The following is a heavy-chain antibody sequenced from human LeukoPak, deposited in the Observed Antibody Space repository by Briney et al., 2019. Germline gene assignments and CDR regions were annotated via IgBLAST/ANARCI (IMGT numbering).Heavy chain of an antibody. CDR3: VRVVALGAAGYYFDY. D-gene: IGHD6-13*01. J-gene: IGHJ4*02. CDR2: IYYSGST. V-gene: IGHV4-59*01. Sequence: KSSETLSLTCTVSGGSISSYYWSWIRQPPGKGLEWIGYIYYSGSTNYNPSLKSRVTISVDTSKNQFSLKLSSVTAEDTAVYYCVRVVALGAAGYYFDYWGQGSLVTVSS. CDR1: GGSISSYY.